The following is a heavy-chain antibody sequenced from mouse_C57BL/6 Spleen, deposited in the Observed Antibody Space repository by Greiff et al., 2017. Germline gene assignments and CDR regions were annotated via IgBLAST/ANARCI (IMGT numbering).Heavy chain of an antibody. V-gene: IGHV1-81*01. CDR3: ARGTDYYGSSYVRAMDY. Sequence: QVQLQQSGAELARPGASVKLSCKASGYTFTSYGISWVKQRTGQGLEWIGEIYPRSGNTYYNEKFKGKATLTADKSSSTAYMELRSLTSEDSAVYFCARGTDYYGSSYVRAMDYWGQGTSGTVSS. CDR2: IYPRSGNT. D-gene: IGHD1-1*01. CDR1: GYTFTSYG. J-gene: IGHJ4*01.